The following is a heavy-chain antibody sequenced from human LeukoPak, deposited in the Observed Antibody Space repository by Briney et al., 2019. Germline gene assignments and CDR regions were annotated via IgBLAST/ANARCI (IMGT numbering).Heavy chain of an antibody. Sequence: GGSLRLSCAASGFTFSSYAMSWVRQAPGKGLELVSAISGSGGSTYYADSVKGRFTISRDNSKNTLYLQMNSLRAEDTAVYYCAKAADYYDSSSYYPSGTIFDYWGQGTLVTVSS. CDR3: AKAADYYDSSSYYPSGTIFDY. D-gene: IGHD3-22*01. CDR1: GFTFSSYA. J-gene: IGHJ4*02. CDR2: ISGSGGST. V-gene: IGHV3-23*01.